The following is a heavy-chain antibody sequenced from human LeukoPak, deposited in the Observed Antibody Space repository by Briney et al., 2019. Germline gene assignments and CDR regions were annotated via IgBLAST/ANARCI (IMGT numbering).Heavy chain of an antibody. CDR3: ATETNGRHYDY. J-gene: IGHJ4*02. CDR2: IGPTGFDR. Sequence: GGSLRLSCTTSGLTFSTSSFNWVRQAPGKGLEWVASIGPTGFDRYHADSIKGRFTISRDNANNFLYLQMDSLRAEDTAVYYCATETNGRHYDYWGQGTLLTVSS. CDR1: GLTFSTSS. V-gene: IGHV3-21*06. D-gene: IGHD1-14*01.